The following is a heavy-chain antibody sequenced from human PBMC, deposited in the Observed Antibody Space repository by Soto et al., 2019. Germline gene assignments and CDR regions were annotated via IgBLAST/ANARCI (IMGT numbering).Heavy chain of an antibody. CDR3: VRYCSTTLCNGVATRTFDY. V-gene: IGHV3-48*03. CDR1: RFTFSTYE. J-gene: IGHJ4*02. CDR2: ISTSGSTV. D-gene: IGHD2-2*01. Sequence: GVSLRLSCAASRFTFSTYEVTWVRQAPGQGLEWFSYISTSGSTVYYAYSVKGRFTISRDNTRNSLYLQMNSLRDEDTALYYCVRYCSTTLCNGVATRTFDYWGQGTLVTVSS.